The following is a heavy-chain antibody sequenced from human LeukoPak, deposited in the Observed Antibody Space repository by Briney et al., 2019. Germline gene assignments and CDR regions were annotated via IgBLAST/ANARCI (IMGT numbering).Heavy chain of an antibody. V-gene: IGHV4-4*02. CDR1: GDFASSDNW. J-gene: IGHJ4*02. Sequence: PSGTLSLTCAVSGDFASSDNWWGWFRQPPVKGLEWIGEIHHRLGTNYNPSLKSRVTISADRSKNQYSLHLTSVTAADTATYYCARKGPSTIADYWGRGTLVTVSS. CDR3: ARKGPSTIADY. CDR2: IHHRLGT. D-gene: IGHD1-1*01.